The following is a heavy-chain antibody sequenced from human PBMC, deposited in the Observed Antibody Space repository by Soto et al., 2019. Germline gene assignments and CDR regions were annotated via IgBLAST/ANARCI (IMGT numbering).Heavy chain of an antibody. Sequence: ASVKASCKVSGYTLTELSMHCVRQAPGKGLEWMGGFDPEDGETIYAQKFQGRVTLTSDTSTTTVYMELSSLRSDDTAVYYCARGQFLGYCSGVSCAYRSYFDYWGQGTQVTVSS. V-gene: IGHV1-24*01. CDR1: GYTLTELS. D-gene: IGHD2-15*01. CDR2: FDPEDGET. J-gene: IGHJ4*02. CDR3: ARGQFLGYCSGVSCAYRSYFDY.